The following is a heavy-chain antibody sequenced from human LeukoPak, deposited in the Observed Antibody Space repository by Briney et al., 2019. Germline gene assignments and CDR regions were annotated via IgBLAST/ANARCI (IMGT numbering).Heavy chain of an antibody. Sequence: PSGTLSLTCAVSGGSISSSNWWSWVRQPPGKGLERIGEIYHSGSTNYNPSLKSRVTISVDKSKNQFSLKLSSVTAADTAVYYCARAGYGSRRYWFDPWGQGTLVTVSS. J-gene: IGHJ5*02. CDR1: GGSISSSNW. D-gene: IGHD6-13*01. CDR2: IYHSGST. V-gene: IGHV4-4*02. CDR3: ARAGYGSRRYWFDP.